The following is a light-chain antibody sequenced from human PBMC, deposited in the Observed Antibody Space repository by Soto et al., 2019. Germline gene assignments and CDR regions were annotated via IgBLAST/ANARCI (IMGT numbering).Light chain of an antibody. CDR3: SSYTSSSTVV. CDR2: DVS. V-gene: IGLV2-14*01. CDR1: SSDVGGYNY. J-gene: IGLJ3*02. Sequence: QSALTQPASVSGSPRQSITISCTGTSSDVGGYNYVSWYQQHPGKAPKLLIYDVSNRPSEVSNRFSGSRSGNTASLTISGLQAEDEADYYCSSYTSSSTVVFGGGTKLTVL.